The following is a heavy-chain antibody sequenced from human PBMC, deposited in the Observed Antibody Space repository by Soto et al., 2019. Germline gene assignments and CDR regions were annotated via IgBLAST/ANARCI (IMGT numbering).Heavy chain of an antibody. V-gene: IGHV3-30-3*01. J-gene: IGHJ6*02. CDR3: ARDRLLYSSSTDYYYGMDV. CDR1: GFTFSSYA. Sequence: GGSLRLSCAASGFTFSSYAMHWVRQAPGKGLEWVAVISYDGSNKYYADSVKGRFTISRDNSKNTLYLQMNSLRAEDTAVYYCARDRLLYSSSTDYYYGMDVWGQGTTVTVSS. CDR2: ISYDGSNK. D-gene: IGHD6-6*01.